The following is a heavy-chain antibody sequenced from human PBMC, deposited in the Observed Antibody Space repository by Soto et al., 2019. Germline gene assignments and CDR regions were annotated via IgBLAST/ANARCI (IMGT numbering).Heavy chain of an antibody. Sequence: GGSLKLSCEASGFTLRNYAMTWIRQAPGKGLEWVSLISANDVGTYYAESVKTRFTISTDQSRNTVYLQMDSLRADDTAIYYCAKAKNDYNWDNRPPFDYWGQGTLVTVSS. J-gene: IGHJ4*02. CDR1: GFTLRNYA. CDR2: ISANDVGT. D-gene: IGHD1-20*01. CDR3: AKAKNDYNWDNRPPFDY. V-gene: IGHV3-23*01.